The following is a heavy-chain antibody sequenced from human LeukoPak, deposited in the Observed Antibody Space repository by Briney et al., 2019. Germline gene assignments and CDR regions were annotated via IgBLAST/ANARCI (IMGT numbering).Heavy chain of an antibody. D-gene: IGHD6-6*01. CDR2: IYHSGNT. CDR3: ARRPSEYSSSSIWFDP. J-gene: IGHJ5*02. Sequence: PSETLSLTCAVSGYSISSGYYWGWIRQPPGKGLEWIGSIYHSGNTYYNPSLKRRVTISVDTSKSQFSLRLSSVTAADTAVYYCARRPSEYSSSSIWFDPWGQGTLVTVSS. V-gene: IGHV4-38-2*01. CDR1: GYSISSGYY.